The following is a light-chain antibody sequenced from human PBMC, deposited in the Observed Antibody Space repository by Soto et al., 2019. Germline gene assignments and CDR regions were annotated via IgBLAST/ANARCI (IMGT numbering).Light chain of an antibody. CDR1: SSNIGAGYD. V-gene: IGLV1-40*01. CDR2: GNS. Sequence: QLVLTQPPSVSGAPGQRVTISCTGSSSNIGAGYDVHWYQQLPGTALKLLIYGNSNRPSGVPDRFSGSKSGTSASLAITGLQAEDEADYYCQSYDSSLSGSWVFGGGTKLTVL. J-gene: IGLJ3*02. CDR3: QSYDSSLSGSWV.